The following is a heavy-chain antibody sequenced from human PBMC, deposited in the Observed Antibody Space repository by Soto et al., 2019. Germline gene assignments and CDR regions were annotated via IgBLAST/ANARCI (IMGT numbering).Heavy chain of an antibody. V-gene: IGHV1-69*01. CDR1: GGTFSSYA. CDR3: ARDSLVVVAATPRWFDP. Sequence: QVQLVQSGAEVKKPGSSVKVSCKSSGGTFSSYAFSWVRQAPGQGLEWMGGIIPIFGTANYAQKFQGRVTITADESTSTAYMELSSLRFEDTVVYYCARDSLVVVAATPRWFDPWGQGTLVTVSS. D-gene: IGHD2-15*01. J-gene: IGHJ5*02. CDR2: IIPIFGTA.